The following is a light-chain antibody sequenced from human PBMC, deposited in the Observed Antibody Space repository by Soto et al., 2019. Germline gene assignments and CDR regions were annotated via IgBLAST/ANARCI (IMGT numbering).Light chain of an antibody. CDR2: EVN. CDR3: CSYAGNGAWV. V-gene: IGLV2-23*02. Sequence: QSVLTQPASVSGSPGQSITISCAGSAGDIGNYDLLSWYQQIPGKAPKLIIFEVNRRPSGVSDRLSGSKSGNTASLAISGLQDEDEADFFCCSYAGNGAWVFGGGTQLTV. CDR1: AGDIGNYDL. J-gene: IGLJ3*02.